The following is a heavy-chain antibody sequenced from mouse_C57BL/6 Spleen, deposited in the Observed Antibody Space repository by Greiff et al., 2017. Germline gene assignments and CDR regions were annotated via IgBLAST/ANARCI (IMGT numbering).Heavy chain of an antibody. V-gene: IGHV5-6*01. J-gene: IGHJ4*01. CDR3: ARPYYDAMDY. Sequence: EVQRVESGGDLVKPGGSLKLSCAASGFTFSSYGMSWVRQTPDKRLEWVATISSGGSYTYYPDSVKGRFTISRDNAKNTLYLQMSSLKSEDTAMYYCARPYYDAMDYWGQGTSVTVSS. CDR1: GFTFSSYG. CDR2: ISSGGSYT. D-gene: IGHD2-10*01.